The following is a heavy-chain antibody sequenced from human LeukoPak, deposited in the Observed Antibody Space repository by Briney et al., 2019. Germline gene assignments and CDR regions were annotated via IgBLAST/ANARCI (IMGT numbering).Heavy chain of an antibody. D-gene: IGHD3-9*01. J-gene: IGHJ4*02. Sequence: HSGGSLRLSCAASGFIFSNYAMYWVRQAPGKGLEWVSAISGRSNNTYYADSVEGRVTISRDSSKNTLYLQMNSLRADDTAVYYCAKWGDYDVLTGYYVSDFWGQGTLVTVSS. V-gene: IGHV3-23*01. CDR1: GFIFSNYA. CDR3: AKWGDYDVLTGYYVSDF. CDR2: ISGRSNNT.